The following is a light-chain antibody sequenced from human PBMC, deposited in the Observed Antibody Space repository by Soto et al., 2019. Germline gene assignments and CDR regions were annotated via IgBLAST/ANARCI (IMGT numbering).Light chain of an antibody. V-gene: IGKV3-20*01. CDR1: QSVSSSY. CDR3: QQYGAQPYY. CDR2: GTS. J-gene: IGKJ2*01. Sequence: EVVLTQSPGMLSSSPGERATLSCRASQSVSSSYLGWYQQRPGQAPRLLMYGTSRRATGIPDRFSGSGSGTDFTLTISRLEPEDFAVYYCQQYGAQPYYFGQGTKLEIK.